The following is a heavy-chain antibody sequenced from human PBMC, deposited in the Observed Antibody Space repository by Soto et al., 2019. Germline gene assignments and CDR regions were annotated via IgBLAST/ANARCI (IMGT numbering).Heavy chain of an antibody. D-gene: IGHD5-12*01. Sequence: SVKVSCKASGGTFSSNPISWMRQAPGQGLEWVGGTIPTVGAGSYAQRFQGRVTITADKSKNTAYMELSNLRPEDTAVYYCARRQSNGYNRYFDSWGQGTLVTVSS. CDR2: TIPTVGAG. J-gene: IGHJ4*02. V-gene: IGHV1-69*06. CDR1: GGTFSSNP. CDR3: ARRQSNGYNRYFDS.